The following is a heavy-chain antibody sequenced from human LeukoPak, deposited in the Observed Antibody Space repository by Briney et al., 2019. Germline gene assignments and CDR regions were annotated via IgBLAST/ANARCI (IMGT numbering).Heavy chain of an antibody. CDR1: GFTFSYYA. Sequence: GGSLRLSCAASGFTFSYYAMSWVRQAPGKGLEWVSAISASGGSTDYADSVKGRFTISRDNSKNTLYLQMNSLRAEDTAVYYCAKTRPLDSSSWSHGDYWGQGTLVTVSS. CDR3: AKTRPLDSSSWSHGDY. V-gene: IGHV3-23*01. D-gene: IGHD6-13*01. CDR2: ISASGGST. J-gene: IGHJ4*02.